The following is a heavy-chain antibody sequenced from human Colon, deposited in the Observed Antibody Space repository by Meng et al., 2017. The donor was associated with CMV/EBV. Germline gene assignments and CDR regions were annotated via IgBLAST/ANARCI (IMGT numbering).Heavy chain of an antibody. CDR1: GFTFSRYS. J-gene: IGHJ4*02. CDR2: IRSGAYTGTS. V-gene: IGHV3-49*04. D-gene: IGHD3-16*01. Sequence: GESLKISCAASGFTFSRYSMNWVRQAPGKGLEWVAFIRSGAYTGTSEYAASVEGRFTVSRDDSKSVAYLQMNNLKNEDTAVYFCTRDRGRVTPPDYWGQGTLVTVSS. CDR3: TRDRGRVTPPDY.